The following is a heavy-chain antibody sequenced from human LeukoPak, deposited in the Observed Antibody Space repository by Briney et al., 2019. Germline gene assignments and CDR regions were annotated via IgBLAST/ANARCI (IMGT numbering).Heavy chain of an antibody. CDR2: IYHSGST. V-gene: IGHV4-4*02. J-gene: IGHJ4*02. Sequence: SGTLSQTCAVSGGSNSSSNWWSWVRQPPGKGLEWIGEIYHSGSTNYNPSLKSRVTISVDKPKNQFSLKLSSVTAADTAVYYCARAQVGAKDYWGQGTLVTVSS. CDR3: ARAQVGAKDY. D-gene: IGHD1-26*01. CDR1: GGSNSSSNW.